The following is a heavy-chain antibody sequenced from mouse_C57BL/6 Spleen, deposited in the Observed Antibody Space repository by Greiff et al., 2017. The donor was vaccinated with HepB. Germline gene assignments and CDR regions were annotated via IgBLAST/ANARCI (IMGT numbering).Heavy chain of an antibody. CDR3: ARDGNYEYFDV. J-gene: IGHJ1*03. V-gene: IGHV1-82*01. CDR1: GYAFSSSW. Sequence: VHLQQSGPELVKPGASVKISCKASGYAFSSSWMNWVKQRPGKGLEWIGRIYPGDGDTNYNGKFKGKATLTADKSSSTAYMQLSSLTSEDSAVYFCARDGNYEYFDVWGTGTTVTVSS. CDR2: IYPGDGDT. D-gene: IGHD2-1*01.